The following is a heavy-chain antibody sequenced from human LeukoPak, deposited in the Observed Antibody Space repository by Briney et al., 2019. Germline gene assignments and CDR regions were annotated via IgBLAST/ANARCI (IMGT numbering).Heavy chain of an antibody. J-gene: IGHJ6*03. CDR2: ISGSGGST. Sequence: GGTLRLSCAASGFTFSSYGMSWVRQAPGKGLEWVSAISGSGGSTYYADSVKGRFTISRDNSRNTLYLQMNSLRAEDTAIYYCAKNGDRGAYCSGGTCYPYYYYYMDVWGKGTTVTISS. CDR3: AKNGDRGAYCSGGTCYPYYYYYMDV. D-gene: IGHD2-15*01. V-gene: IGHV3-23*01. CDR1: GFTFSSYG.